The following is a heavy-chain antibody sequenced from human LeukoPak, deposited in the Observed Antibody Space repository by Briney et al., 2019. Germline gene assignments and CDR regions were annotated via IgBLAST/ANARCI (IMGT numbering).Heavy chain of an antibody. Sequence: GGSLRLSCAASGFTFSSYAMHWVRQAPGKGLEYVSAISSNGGSTYYANSVKGRFTIPRDNSKNTLYLQMGSLRAEDMAVYYCARDSGSSSFDYWGQGTLVTVSS. J-gene: IGHJ4*02. V-gene: IGHV3-64*01. CDR2: ISSNGGST. CDR3: ARDSGSSSFDY. CDR1: GFTFSSYA. D-gene: IGHD1-26*01.